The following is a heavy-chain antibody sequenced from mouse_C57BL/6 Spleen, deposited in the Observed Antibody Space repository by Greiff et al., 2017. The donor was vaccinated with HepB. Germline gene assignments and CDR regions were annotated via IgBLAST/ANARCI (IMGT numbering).Heavy chain of an antibody. CDR1: GFTFSSYA. Sequence: VQLKESGGGLVKPGGSLKLSCAASGFTFSSYAMSWVRQTPEKRLEWVATISDGGSYTYYPDNVKGRFTISRDNAKNNLYLQMSHLKSEDTAMYYCARSYEYDVRYFDVWGTGTTVTVSS. CDR3: ARSYEYDVRYFDV. D-gene: IGHD2-4*01. J-gene: IGHJ1*03. CDR2: ISDGGSYT. V-gene: IGHV5-4*01.